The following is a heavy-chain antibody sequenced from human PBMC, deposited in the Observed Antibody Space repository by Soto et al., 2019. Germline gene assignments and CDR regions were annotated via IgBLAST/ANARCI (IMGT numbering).Heavy chain of an antibody. CDR1: GFIFSSFE. CDR2: ISSGGDTI. CDR3: PRQGTPYNWFDP. Sequence: EVQLVESGGGSVQAGGSLRLSCAASGFIFSSFEMSWLRQAPGKGLEWISYISSGGDTIYYADSVKGRFTISRDNAKNSLYLQLNSLKADDTAVYYCPRQGTPYNWFDPWGQGTLVTVSS. V-gene: IGHV3-48*03. J-gene: IGHJ5*02.